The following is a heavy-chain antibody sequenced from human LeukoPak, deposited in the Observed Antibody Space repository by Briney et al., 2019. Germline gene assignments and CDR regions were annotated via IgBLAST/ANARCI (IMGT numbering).Heavy chain of an antibody. CDR1: GGSISSSSYY. Sequence: SETLSLTCTVSGGSISSSSYYWGWIRQPPGKGLEWIGSIYYSGSTYYNPSLKSRVTISVGTSKNQFSLKLSSVTAADTAVYYCASRGYSYGFLFDYWGQGTLVTVSS. V-gene: IGHV4-39*01. CDR2: IYYSGST. D-gene: IGHD5-18*01. CDR3: ASRGYSYGFLFDY. J-gene: IGHJ4*02.